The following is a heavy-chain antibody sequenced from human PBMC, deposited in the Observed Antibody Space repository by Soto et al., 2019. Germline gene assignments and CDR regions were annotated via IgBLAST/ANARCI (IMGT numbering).Heavy chain of an antibody. CDR2: IYPGDSDT. V-gene: IGHV5-51*01. CDR3: ARRSPVDTAMVTEYYGMDV. CDR1: GYSFTIYC. D-gene: IGHD5-18*01. J-gene: IGHJ6*02. Sequence: GESLKISCKGSGYSFTIYCIGLVLQMPGKGLEWMWIIYPGDSDTRYSPSFQGQVTISADKSISTAYLQWSSLKASDTAMYYCARRSPVDTAMVTEYYGMDVWGQGTTVTVSS.